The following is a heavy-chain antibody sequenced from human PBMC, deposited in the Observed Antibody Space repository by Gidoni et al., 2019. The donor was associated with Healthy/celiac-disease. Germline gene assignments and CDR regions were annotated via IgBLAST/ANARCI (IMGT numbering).Heavy chain of an antibody. D-gene: IGHD5-18*01. CDR2: IYSGGST. CDR3: ARDYSYGGPSQNDY. J-gene: IGHJ4*02. CDR1: GFTVSSNY. Sequence: EVQLVESGGGLIQPGGSLRLSCAASGFTVSSNYMSWVRQAPGKGLEWVSVIYSGGSTYYADSVKGRFTISRDNSKNTLYLQMNSLRAEDTAVYYCARDYSYGGPSQNDYWGQGTLVTVSS. V-gene: IGHV3-53*01.